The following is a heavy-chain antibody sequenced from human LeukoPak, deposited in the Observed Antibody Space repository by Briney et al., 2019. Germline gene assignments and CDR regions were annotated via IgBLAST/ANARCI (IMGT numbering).Heavy chain of an antibody. V-gene: IGHV1-2*02. CDR2: INPNSGGT. Sequence: ASVKVSCKASRYTFTGYYIHWVRQAPGQGLEWMGWINPNSGGTNYAQTFQGRVTMTRDTSINTAYMELSRLRSDDTAVYYCARAVAAAGTGAEYFQHWGQGTLVTVSS. CDR3: ARAVAAAGTGAEYFQH. CDR1: RYTFTGYY. J-gene: IGHJ1*01. D-gene: IGHD6-13*01.